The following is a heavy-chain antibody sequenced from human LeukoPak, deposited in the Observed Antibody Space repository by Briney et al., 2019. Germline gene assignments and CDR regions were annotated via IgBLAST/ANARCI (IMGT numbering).Heavy chain of an antibody. CDR2: IYYSRST. Sequence: SETLSLTCTVSGGSISSYYWSWIRQPPGKGLEWIWYIYYSRSTNYNPSLKSRVTISVDTSKNQFSLKLSSVTAADTAVYYCARGLPPVSLWFGELYMGEYYFDYWGQGTLVTVSS. D-gene: IGHD3-10*01. J-gene: IGHJ4*02. CDR3: ARGLPPVSLWFGELYMGEYYFDY. V-gene: IGHV4-59*01. CDR1: GGSISSYY.